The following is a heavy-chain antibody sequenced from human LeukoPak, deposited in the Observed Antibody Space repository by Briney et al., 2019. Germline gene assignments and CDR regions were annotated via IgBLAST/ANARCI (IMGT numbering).Heavy chain of an antibody. J-gene: IGHJ4*02. V-gene: IGHV3-33*01. CDR1: GFTFSHYG. Sequence: GGSLRLSCAASGFTFSHYGMHWVRQAPGKGLEWVAVIWSDGTNQHYADSVKGRFTISRDDSQKTVYLEMNSLRTEDTAMYYCARDAQRGFDYSNSLQYWGQGTLVTVSS. CDR2: IWSDGTNQ. D-gene: IGHD4-11*01. CDR3: ARDAQRGFDYSNSLQY.